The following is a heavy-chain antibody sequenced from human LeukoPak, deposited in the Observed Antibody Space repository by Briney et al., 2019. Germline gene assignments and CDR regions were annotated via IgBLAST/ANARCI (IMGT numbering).Heavy chain of an antibody. D-gene: IGHD2-15*01. V-gene: IGHV3-48*03. J-gene: IGHJ3*02. CDR3: ARYCSGGSCYGHDAFDI. CDR2: ISSSGSTI. Sequence: GALRLSCADSGFTFSSYEMNWVRQAPGEGLEGVSYISSSGSTIYYADSVKGRFTISRDNAKNSLYLQMNSLRAEDTAVYYCARYCSGGSCYGHDAFDIWGQGTMVTVSS. CDR1: GFTFSSYE.